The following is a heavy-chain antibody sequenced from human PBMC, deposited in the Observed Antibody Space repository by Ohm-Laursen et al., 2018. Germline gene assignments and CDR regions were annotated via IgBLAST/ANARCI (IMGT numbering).Heavy chain of an antibody. V-gene: IGHV3-30*18. CDR1: GFTFSSYG. CDR2: ISYDGSNK. J-gene: IGHJ4*02. CDR3: AKGFWGGYYYFDY. D-gene: IGHD3-3*01. Sequence: SLRLSCAASGFTFSSYGMHWVRQAPGKGLEWVAVISYDGSNKYYADSVKGRFTISRDNSKNTLYLQMNSLRAEDTAVYYCAKGFWGGYYYFDYWGQGTLVTVSS.